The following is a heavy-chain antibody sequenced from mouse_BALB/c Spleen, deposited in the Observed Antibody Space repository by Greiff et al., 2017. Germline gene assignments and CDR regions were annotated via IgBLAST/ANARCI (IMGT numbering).Heavy chain of an antibody. Sequence: EVKLVESGGGLVKPGGSLKLSCAASGFTFSSYTMSWVRQTPEKRLEWVATISSGGSYTYYPDSVKGRFTISRDNAKNTLYLQMSSLKSEDTAMYYCTRDPPYWGQGTTLTVSS. CDR3: TRDPPY. V-gene: IGHV5-6-4*01. CDR1: GFTFSSYT. CDR2: ISSGGSYT. J-gene: IGHJ2*01.